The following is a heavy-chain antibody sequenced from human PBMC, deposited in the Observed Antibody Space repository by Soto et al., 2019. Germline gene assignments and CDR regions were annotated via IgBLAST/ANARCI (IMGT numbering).Heavy chain of an antibody. CDR2: VFPGDSDT. CDR3: ARQGEGFYQRQLDF. J-gene: IGHJ4*02. CDR1: GFTFTSYW. D-gene: IGHD3-10*01. V-gene: IGHV5-51*01. Sequence: LGESLKISCKGSGFTFTSYWIAWVRQMPGKGPEWMGVVFPGDSDTRYSPSFQGQVIISADKSTSTAYLQWSSLKASDSAIYYCARQGEGFYQRQLDFWGQGTLVKVSS.